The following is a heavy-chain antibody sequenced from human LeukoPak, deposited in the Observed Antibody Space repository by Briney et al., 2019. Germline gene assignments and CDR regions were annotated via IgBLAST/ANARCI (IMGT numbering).Heavy chain of an antibody. CDR1: GYSISSGYY. V-gene: IGHV4-38-2*02. Sequence: SETLSLTCTVSGYSISSGYYWGWIRQPPGQGLEWIGSIYHSGSTYYNPSLKSRVTISVDTSKNQFSLKLSSVTAADTAVYYCARDRGLLWFGELLNWFDPWGQGTLVTVSS. CDR3: ARDRGLLWFGELLNWFDP. J-gene: IGHJ5*02. CDR2: IYHSGST. D-gene: IGHD3-10*01.